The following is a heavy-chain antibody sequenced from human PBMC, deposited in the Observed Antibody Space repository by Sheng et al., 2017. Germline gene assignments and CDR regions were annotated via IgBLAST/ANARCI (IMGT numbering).Heavy chain of an antibody. CDR2: IYSGGNT. Sequence: EVPLVESGGGLIQPGGSLRLSCTVSGFSVSDNYMSWVRQAPGKGLEWVSVIYSGGNTFYADSVKGRFTFSRDNSKNTLYLQMNRLRAEDTALYYCARGGYGANPFDYWGQGTLVTVSS. V-gene: IGHV3-53*01. CDR3: ARGGYGANPFDY. D-gene: IGHD4-17*01. J-gene: IGHJ4*02. CDR1: GFSVSDNY.